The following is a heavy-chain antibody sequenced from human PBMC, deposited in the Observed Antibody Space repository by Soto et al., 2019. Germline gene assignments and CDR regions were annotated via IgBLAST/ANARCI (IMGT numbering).Heavy chain of an antibody. J-gene: IGHJ4*02. V-gene: IGHV3-23*01. Sequence: EVQLLESGGGLVQPGGSLRLCCAASGFTFSTSAMTWVRQAPGKGLEWVSTTGLNGRTTYYADSVKGRFTVSRDNSKNTLDLQMSSLRAEDTAVYYCATVHGTSRSFDSWGQGTLVTVSS. CDR2: TGLNGRTT. CDR1: GFTFSTSA. CDR3: ATVHGTSRSFDS.